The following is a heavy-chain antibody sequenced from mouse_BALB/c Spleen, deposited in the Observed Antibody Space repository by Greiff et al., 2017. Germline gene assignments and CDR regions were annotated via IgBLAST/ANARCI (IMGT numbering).Heavy chain of an antibody. V-gene: IGHV2-9*02. J-gene: IGHJ4*01. CDR2: IWAGGST. D-gene: IGHD1-1*01. Sequence: QVQLQQSGPGLVAPSQSLSITCTVSGFSLTSYGVHWVRQPPGKGLEWLGVIWAGGSTNYNSALMSRLSISKDNSKSQVFLKMNSLQTDDTAMYYCAREVLRNYYAMDYWGQGTSVTVSS. CDR3: AREVLRNYYAMDY. CDR1: GFSLTSYG.